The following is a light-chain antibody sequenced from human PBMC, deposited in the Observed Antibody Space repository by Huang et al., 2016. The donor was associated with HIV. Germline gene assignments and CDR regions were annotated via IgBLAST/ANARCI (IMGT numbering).Light chain of an antibody. CDR3: QQYNSTPYT. CDR2: WAS. CDR1: QSVFYSSTNRSH. V-gene: IGKV4-1*01. J-gene: IGKJ2*01. Sequence: DIVMTQSPDSLAVSLGERATINCKSRQSVFYSSTNRSHLAWYQQKPGQPPELLIYWASTRESGVPDRVSGSWSGTDFTLTISSLQAEDVAVYYCQQYNSTPYTFGQGTKLEIK.